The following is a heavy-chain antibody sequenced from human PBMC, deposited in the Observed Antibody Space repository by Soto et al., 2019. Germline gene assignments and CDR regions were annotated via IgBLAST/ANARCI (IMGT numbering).Heavy chain of an antibody. CDR1: GGTFSSYT. D-gene: IGHD2-15*01. J-gene: IGHJ3*02. V-gene: IGHV1-69*02. CDR3: ASGGYCSGGSCYPDAFDI. Sequence: QVQLVQSGAEVKKPGSSVKVSCKASGGTFSSYTISWVRQAPGQGLEWMGWIIPILGIANYAQKFQGRVTITADKSTSTAYMELSSLRSEDTAVYYCASGGYCSGGSCYPDAFDIWGQGTMVTVSS. CDR2: IIPILGIA.